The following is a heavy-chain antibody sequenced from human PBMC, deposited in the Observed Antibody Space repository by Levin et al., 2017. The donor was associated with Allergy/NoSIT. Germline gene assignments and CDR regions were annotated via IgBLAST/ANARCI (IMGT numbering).Heavy chain of an antibody. Sequence: GESLKISCKASGYTFTSYDINWVRQATGQGLEWMGWMNPNSGNTGYAQKFQGRVTMTRNTSISTAYMELSSLRSEDTAVYYCARGWVGWYGQYNWFDPWGQGTLVTVSS. CDR2: MNPNSGNT. V-gene: IGHV1-8*01. CDR3: ARGWVGWYGQYNWFDP. D-gene: IGHD6-19*01. CDR1: GYTFTSYD. J-gene: IGHJ5*02.